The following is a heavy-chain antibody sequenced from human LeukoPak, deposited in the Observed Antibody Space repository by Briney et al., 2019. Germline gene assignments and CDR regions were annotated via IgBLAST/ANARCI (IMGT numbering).Heavy chain of an antibody. CDR3: ARGKQQLVRPHDY. D-gene: IGHD6-13*01. CDR2: IETGGAST. Sequence: GGSLRLSCAASGFTFSSYGMSWVRQAPGKGLEWVSAIETGGASTYYADSVKGRFTISRDNAKNSLYLQMNSLRAEDTAVYYCARGKQQLVRPHDYWGQGTLVTVSS. CDR1: GFTFSSYG. J-gene: IGHJ4*02. V-gene: IGHV3-23*05.